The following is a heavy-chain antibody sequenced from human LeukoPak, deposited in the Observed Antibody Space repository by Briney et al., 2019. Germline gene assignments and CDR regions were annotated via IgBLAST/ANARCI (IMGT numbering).Heavy chain of an antibody. CDR3: AKVIAAARGVDY. J-gene: IGHJ4*02. D-gene: IGHD6-13*01. Sequence: PGGSLRLSCAASGFTFSSYSMNWVRQAPGKGLEWVSYIRSSGSTIYYADSVKGRFTISRDNAKNSLYLQMNSLRAEDTAVYYCAKVIAAARGVDYWGQGTLVTVSS. V-gene: IGHV3-48*04. CDR2: IRSSGSTI. CDR1: GFTFSSYS.